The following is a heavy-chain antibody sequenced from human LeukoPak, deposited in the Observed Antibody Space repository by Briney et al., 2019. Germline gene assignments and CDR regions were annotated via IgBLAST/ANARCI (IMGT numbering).Heavy chain of an antibody. V-gene: IGHV1-46*01. CDR1: GYTFTSNY. D-gene: IGHD6-6*01. J-gene: IGHJ6*02. CDR3: ARGTYSSSSESGMDV. CDR2: INPSGGST. Sequence: GASVKVSCKASGYTFTSNYIHWVRQAPGQGLEWMGIINPSGGSTGYAQKLQARVTMTRDTSTSTVYMELSSLRSEDTAVYYCARGTYSSSSESGMDVWGQGTTVTVSS.